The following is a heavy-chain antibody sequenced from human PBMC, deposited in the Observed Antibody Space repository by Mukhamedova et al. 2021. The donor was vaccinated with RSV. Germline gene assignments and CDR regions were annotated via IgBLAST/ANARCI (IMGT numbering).Heavy chain of an antibody. D-gene: IGHD2-8*02. V-gene: IGHV1-18*01. CDR2: VSGFNGNT. CDR3: ARDPNIIAPGGARYFDP. Sequence: VSGFNGNTNYAQKFRGRVTMTTDTSTSTAYMEVRSLRGDDTAVYYCARDPNIIAPGGARYFDPWGQGTLVTVSS. J-gene: IGHJ5*02.